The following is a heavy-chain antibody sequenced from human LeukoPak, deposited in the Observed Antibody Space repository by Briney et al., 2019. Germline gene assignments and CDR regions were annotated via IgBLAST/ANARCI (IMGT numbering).Heavy chain of an antibody. CDR1: GFTFSTYA. CDR2: IYSGGST. D-gene: IGHD4-17*01. J-gene: IGHJ5*02. CDR3: ARGAKSDDYGDYWFDP. V-gene: IGHV3-53*01. Sequence: GSLRLSCAASGFTFSTYAMSWVRQAPGKGLEWVSVIYSGGSTYYADSVKGRFTISRDNSKNTLYLQMNSLRAEDTAVYYCARGAKSDDYGDYWFDPWGQGTLVTVSS.